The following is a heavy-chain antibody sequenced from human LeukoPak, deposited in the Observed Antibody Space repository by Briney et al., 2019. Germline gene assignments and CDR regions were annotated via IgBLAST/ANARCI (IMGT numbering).Heavy chain of an antibody. V-gene: IGHV3-30*04. CDR2: ISYDGRQN. CDR1: GFTFSTYA. CDR3: ARDRRDY. J-gene: IGHJ4*02. Sequence: GGSLRLSCAASGFTFSTYAMNWVRQAPGKGLEWVAVISYDGRQNYYADSVKGRFTISRDNSKNTLYLQMNSLRAEDTAVYYCARDRRDYWGQGTLVTVSS.